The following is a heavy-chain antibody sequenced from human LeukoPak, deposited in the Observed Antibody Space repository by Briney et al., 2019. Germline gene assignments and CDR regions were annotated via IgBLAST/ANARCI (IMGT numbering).Heavy chain of an antibody. CDR1: GFMFSNYA. D-gene: IGHD6-19*01. V-gene: IGHV3-30-3*01. CDR3: ARDYRYSSGWILY. Sequence: PGGSLRLSCAASGFMFSNYAMHWVRQAPGKGLEWVAVISYDGSNKYYADSVKGRFTISRDNSKNTLYLQMNSLRAEDTAVYYCARDYRYSSGWILYWGQGTLVTVSS. J-gene: IGHJ4*02. CDR2: ISYDGSNK.